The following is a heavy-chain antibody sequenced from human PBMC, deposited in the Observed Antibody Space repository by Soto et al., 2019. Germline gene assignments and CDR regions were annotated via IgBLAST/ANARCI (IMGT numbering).Heavy chain of an antibody. J-gene: IGHJ5*02. CDR1: GGSISSGGYY. Sequence: QVQLQESGPGLVKPSQTLSLTCTVSGGSISSGGYYWSWIRQHPVKGREWIGYIYYSGSTYYNPSLKSRVTISVDTSKSLFAQKLSSLTAADTAVYYCARSVTPWGQGTLVTVSS. V-gene: IGHV4-31*03. CDR3: ARSVTP. CDR2: IYYSGST. D-gene: IGHD3-10*01.